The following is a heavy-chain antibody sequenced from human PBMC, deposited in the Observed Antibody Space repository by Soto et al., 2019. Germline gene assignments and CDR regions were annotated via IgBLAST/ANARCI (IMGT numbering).Heavy chain of an antibody. Sequence: PSETLSLTCTVSGGSISSGGYYWSWIRQHPGKGLEWIGYIYYSGSTYYNPSLKSRVTISVDTSKNQFSLKLSSVTAADTAVYYCAGTFALRPTSYYFDDWGQGTLVTVAS. V-gene: IGHV4-31*03. D-gene: IGHD3-16*01. J-gene: IGHJ4*02. CDR2: IYYSGST. CDR3: AGTFALRPTSYYFDD. CDR1: GGSISSGGYY.